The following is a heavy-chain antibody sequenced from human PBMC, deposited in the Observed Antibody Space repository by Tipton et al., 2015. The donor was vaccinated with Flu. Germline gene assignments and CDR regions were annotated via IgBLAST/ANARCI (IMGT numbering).Heavy chain of an antibody. Sequence: TLSLTCTVSGGSISSGGYYWSWVRQLPGKGLEWIGSISYSGTTYYNPSLESRVTISVDTPKNQFSLKLSSVTAADTALYFCARVGGWDDSSYYFDFWGQGTLVAVSS. CDR3: ARVGGWDDSSYYFDF. J-gene: IGHJ4*02. CDR2: ISYSGTT. D-gene: IGHD1-1*01. V-gene: IGHV4-39*07. CDR1: GGSISSGGYY.